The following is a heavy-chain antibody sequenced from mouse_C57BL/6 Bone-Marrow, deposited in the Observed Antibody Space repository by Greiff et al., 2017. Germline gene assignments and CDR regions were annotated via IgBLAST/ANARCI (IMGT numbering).Heavy chain of an antibody. D-gene: IGHD2-5*01. CDR3: ARRENSNYVGY. J-gene: IGHJ2*01. V-gene: IGHV5-4*03. CDR1: GFTFSSYA. CDR2: ISDGGSYT. Sequence: EVMLVESGGGLVKPGGSLKLSCAASGFTFSSYAMSWVRQTPGKRLEWVATISDGGSYTYYPDNVKGRFTISRDNAKNNLYLQMSHLKSEDTAMYYCARRENSNYVGYWGQGTTLTVSS.